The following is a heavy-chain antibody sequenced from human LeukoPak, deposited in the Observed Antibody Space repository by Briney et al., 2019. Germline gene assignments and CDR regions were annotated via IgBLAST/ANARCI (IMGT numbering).Heavy chain of an antibody. J-gene: IGHJ3*02. CDR1: GFTFNTYS. V-gene: IGHV3-21*01. CDR2: ISGSSSLV. Sequence: GGSLRLSCAASGFTFNTYSMNWVRQAPGKGLEWVSSISGSSSLVNYADSVKGRFTISRDNAKNSLYLQMNSLRAEDTAVYYCARDSYYASSGYWRDAFDIWGQGTMVTVST. D-gene: IGHD3-22*01. CDR3: ARDSYYASSGYWRDAFDI.